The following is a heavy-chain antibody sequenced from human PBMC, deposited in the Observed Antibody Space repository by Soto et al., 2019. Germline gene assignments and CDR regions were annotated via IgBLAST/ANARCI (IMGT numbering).Heavy chain of an antibody. CDR3: ARDQVPYYYYFYVMDV. CDR2: INPSGGST. Sequence: ASVKVSCKASGYTFTSYYMHWVRQAPGQGLEWMGIINPSGGSTSYAQKFQGRVTMTRDTSTSTVYMELSSLRSEDTAVYYCARDQVPYYYYFYVMDVWGQGATVTVS. J-gene: IGHJ6*02. CDR1: GYTFTSYY. V-gene: IGHV1-46*01.